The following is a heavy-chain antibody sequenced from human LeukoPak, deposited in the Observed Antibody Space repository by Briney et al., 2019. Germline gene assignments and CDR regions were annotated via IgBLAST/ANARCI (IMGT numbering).Heavy chain of an antibody. CDR1: GGSISSYY. D-gene: IGHD6-19*01. Sequence: SETLSLTCTVSGGSISSYYWSWIRQPPGKGLEWIGEINHSGSTNYNPSLKSRVTISVDTSKNQFSLKLSSVTAADTAVYYCARGPPGSGWYRTILYYFDYWGQGTLVTVSS. CDR3: ARGPPGSGWYRTILYYFDY. J-gene: IGHJ4*02. V-gene: IGHV4-34*01. CDR2: INHSGST.